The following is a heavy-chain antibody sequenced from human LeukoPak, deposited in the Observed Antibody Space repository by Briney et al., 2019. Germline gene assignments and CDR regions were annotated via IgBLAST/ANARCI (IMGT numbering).Heavy chain of an antibody. V-gene: IGHV4-30-2*01. CDR3: ARSSAAATQAFDI. D-gene: IGHD6-13*01. CDR2: IYHSGST. CDR1: GGSISGGGYS. J-gene: IGHJ3*02. Sequence: SETLSLTCAVSGGSISGGGYSWSWIRQPPGKGLEWIGYIYHSGSTYYNPSLKSRVTISVDRSKNQFSLKLSSVTAADTAVYYCARSSAAATQAFDIWGQGTMVTVSS.